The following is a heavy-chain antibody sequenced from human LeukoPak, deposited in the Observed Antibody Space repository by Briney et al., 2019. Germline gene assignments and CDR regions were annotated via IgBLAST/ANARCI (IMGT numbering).Heavy chain of an antibody. J-gene: IGHJ5*02. Sequence: GGSLRLSCAASGFTVSSNEMSWVRQAPGKGLEWVSSYSGGSTYYADSVKGRLTISRDSSKNTLYLQMNSLRAEDTAVYYCTATRGFPVVGATQDPWGQGTLVTVSS. V-gene: IGHV3-38-3*01. CDR3: TATRGFPVVGATQDP. D-gene: IGHD1-26*01. CDR2: YSGGST. CDR1: GFTVSSNE.